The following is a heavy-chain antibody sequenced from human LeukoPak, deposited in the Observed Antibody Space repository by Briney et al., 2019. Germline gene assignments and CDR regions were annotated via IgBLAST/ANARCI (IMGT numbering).Heavy chain of an antibody. D-gene: IGHD3-22*01. CDR1: GFTFSSYW. Sequence: GGSLRLSRAASGFTFSSYWMSWVRQAPGKGLECVANINGESEKRYVDSVKGRFTISRDNAKNSLYLQMNSLRVEDTAIYYCARDYLDSSGAHYDYWGQGTLVTVSS. CDR2: INGESEK. CDR3: ARDYLDSSGAHYDY. V-gene: IGHV3-7*01. J-gene: IGHJ4*02.